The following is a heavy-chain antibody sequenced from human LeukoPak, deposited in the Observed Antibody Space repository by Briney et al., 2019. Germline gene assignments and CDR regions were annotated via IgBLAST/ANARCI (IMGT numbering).Heavy chain of an antibody. CDR1: GGSFSGYY. J-gene: IGHJ6*03. D-gene: IGHD2-2*01. Sequence: SETLSLTCAVYGGSFSGYYWSWIRQPPGKGLEWIGEINHSGSTNYSPSLKSRVTISVDTSKNQFSLKLSSVTAADTAVYYCARAPEGSTSFGYMDVWGKGTTVAVSS. CDR2: INHSGST. CDR3: ARAPEGSTSFGYMDV. V-gene: IGHV4-34*01.